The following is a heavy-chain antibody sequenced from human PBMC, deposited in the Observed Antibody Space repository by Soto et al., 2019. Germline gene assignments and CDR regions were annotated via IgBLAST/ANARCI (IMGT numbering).Heavy chain of an antibody. J-gene: IGHJ3*02. CDR2: IRYDGSNK. Sequence: GGSLRLSCAASGFTFSSYGMHWVRQAPGKGLEWVAVIRYDGSNKYYADSVKGRFTISRDNSKNTLYLQMNSLRAEDTAVYYCAREGVLSSGVDIWGQGTMVTVSS. V-gene: IGHV3-33*01. CDR1: GFTFSSYG. CDR3: AREGVLSSGVDI. D-gene: IGHD6-6*01.